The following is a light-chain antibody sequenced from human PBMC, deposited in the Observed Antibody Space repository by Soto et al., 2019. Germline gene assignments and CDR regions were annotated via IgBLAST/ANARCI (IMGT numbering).Light chain of an antibody. J-gene: IGKJ2*01. CDR3: QQYGSSPPT. CDR1: QSVTSSY. CDR2: GAS. V-gene: IGKV3-20*01. Sequence: EIVLTQSPGTLSLSPGERATLSCRTSQSVTSSYLAWYQQKPGQAPRLLIYGASGRDTGIPDWLSGSGSGSDVTLTIGRLAPEDVAVYSCQQYGSSPPTFGQGTKLEIK.